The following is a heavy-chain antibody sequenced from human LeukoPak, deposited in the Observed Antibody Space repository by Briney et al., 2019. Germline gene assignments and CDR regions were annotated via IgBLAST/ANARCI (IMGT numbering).Heavy chain of an antibody. J-gene: IGHJ4*02. D-gene: IGHD6-19*01. CDR3: ARHRDSSGWYDFDY. CDR2: IYYSGST. Sequence: SETLSLTCTVSGGSINSSNYYWGWIRQPPGKGLEWIGSIYYSGSTYYNPSLKSRVSISVDTSKDQFSLKLSSVTAADTAVYCARHRDSSGWYDFDYWGQGTLVTVSS. V-gene: IGHV4-39*01. CDR1: GGSINSSNYY.